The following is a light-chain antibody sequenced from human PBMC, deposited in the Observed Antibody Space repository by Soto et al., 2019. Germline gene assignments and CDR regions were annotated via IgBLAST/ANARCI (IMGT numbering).Light chain of an antibody. V-gene: IGLV1-40*01. J-gene: IGLJ1*01. CDR3: QSYDSSLTGSKV. CDR1: SSNIGAGFD. CDR2: GNN. Sequence: SVLTQPPSVSGAPGQRVTISCTGSSSNIGAGFDVHWYQQLPGTAPKLLIYGNNYRASGIPDRFSGSKSGTSASLAITGLQAEDEADYYCQSYDSSLTGSKVFGTGTKLTVL.